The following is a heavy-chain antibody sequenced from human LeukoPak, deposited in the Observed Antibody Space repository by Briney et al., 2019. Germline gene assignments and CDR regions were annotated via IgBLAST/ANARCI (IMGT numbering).Heavy chain of an antibody. D-gene: IGHD5-18*01. J-gene: IGHJ5*02. V-gene: IGHV4-34*01. Sequence: SSETLSLTCAVYGGSFSGYYWSGIRQPPGKGLEWIGEINHSGSTNYNPSLKSRVTISVDTSKNQFSLKLSSVTAADTAVYYCARLTLDTAMAPNWFDPWGQGTLVTVSS. CDR2: INHSGST. CDR3: ARLTLDTAMAPNWFDP. CDR1: GGSFSGYY.